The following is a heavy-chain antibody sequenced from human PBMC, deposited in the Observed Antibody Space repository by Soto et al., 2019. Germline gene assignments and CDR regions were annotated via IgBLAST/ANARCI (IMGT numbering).Heavy chain of an antibody. D-gene: IGHD2-21*02. CDR1: GFTFSSYD. CDR2: IGTAGDT. V-gene: IGHV3-13*01. Sequence: PGGSLRLSCAASGFTFSSYDMHWVRQATGKGLEWVSAIGTAGDTHYPGSVKGRFTISRENAKNSLYLQMNSLRAEDTAVYYCARALAYCGGDCYFAFDIWGQGTMVTVSS. CDR3: ARALAYCGGDCYFAFDI. J-gene: IGHJ3*02.